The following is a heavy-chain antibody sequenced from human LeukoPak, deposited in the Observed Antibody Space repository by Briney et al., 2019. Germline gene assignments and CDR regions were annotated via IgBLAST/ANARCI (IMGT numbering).Heavy chain of an antibody. V-gene: IGHV4-34*01. J-gene: IGHJ4*02. CDR2: INHSGST. CDR1: GGSFSGYY. D-gene: IGHD6-13*01. CDR3: ARVGDIAAAGSYYFDY. Sequence: PSETLSLTCAVYGGSFSGYYWSWIRQPPGKGLEWIGEINHSGSTNYNPSLKSRVTISVDTSKNQFSLKLSSVTAADTAVYYCARVGDIAAAGSYYFDYWGQGTLVTVSS.